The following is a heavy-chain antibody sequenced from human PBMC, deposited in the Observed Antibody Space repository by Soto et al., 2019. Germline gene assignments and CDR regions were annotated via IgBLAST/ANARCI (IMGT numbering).Heavy chain of an antibody. CDR3: ARGMDSSSWYWFDP. D-gene: IGHD6-13*01. V-gene: IGHV1-69*13. CDR1: GGTFSSYA. J-gene: IGHJ5*02. Sequence: ASVKVSCKASGGTFSSYAISWVRQAPGQGLEWMGGIIPIFGTASYAQKFQGRVTITADESTSTAYMELSSLRSEDTAVYYCARGMDSSSWYWFDPWGQGTLVTVSS. CDR2: IIPIFGTA.